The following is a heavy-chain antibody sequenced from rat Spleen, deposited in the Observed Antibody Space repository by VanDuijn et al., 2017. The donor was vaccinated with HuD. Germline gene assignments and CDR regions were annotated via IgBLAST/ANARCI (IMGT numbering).Heavy chain of an antibody. CDR2: ISPTGLIT. CDR1: GFSLTSNH. Sequence: VQLKESGPGLVQPSQTLSLTCTVSGFSLTSNHVSWVRQPPGKGLEWVASISPTGLITNYRDSVKGRFTISRDSGKSALYLQMDSLRSEDTATYYCARHPNYGGYNLMDAWGQGASVTVSS. CDR3: ARHPNYGGYNLMDA. D-gene: IGHD1-11*01. J-gene: IGHJ4*01. V-gene: IGHV5-25*01.